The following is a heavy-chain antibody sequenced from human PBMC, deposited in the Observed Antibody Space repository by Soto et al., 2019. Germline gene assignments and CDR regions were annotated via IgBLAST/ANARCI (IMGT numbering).Heavy chain of an antibody. J-gene: IGHJ4*02. Sequence: SETLSLTCTVSGGSISSYYWSWIRQHPGKGLEWIGYIYYSGSTYYNPSLKSRVTISVDTSKNQFSLKLSSVTAADTAVYYCARIVSLNTDYGSDYWGQGTLVTVSS. CDR1: GGSISSYY. CDR3: ARIVSLNTDYGSDY. V-gene: IGHV4-59*06. CDR2: IYYSGST. D-gene: IGHD4-17*01.